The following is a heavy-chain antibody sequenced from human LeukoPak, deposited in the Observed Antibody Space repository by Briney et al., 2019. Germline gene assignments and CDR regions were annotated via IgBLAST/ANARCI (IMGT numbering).Heavy chain of an antibody. J-gene: IGHJ4*02. Sequence: PGGSLRLSCAASGFTFSSYAMGWVRQGPGKGLECVSSISGSGGSTYYADSVKGRFTISRDNSKNTLFLRENSLRADDTALYYCAKSKFPYDTDGWHGYFDFWGQGTLVTVSS. CDR3: AKSKFPYDTDGWHGYFDF. D-gene: IGHD3-22*01. CDR2: ISGSGGST. V-gene: IGHV3-23*01. CDR1: GFTFSSYA.